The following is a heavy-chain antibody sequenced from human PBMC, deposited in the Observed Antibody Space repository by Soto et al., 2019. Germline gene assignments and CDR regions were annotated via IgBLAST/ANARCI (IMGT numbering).Heavy chain of an antibody. D-gene: IGHD1-1*01. CDR2: LYYSGST. J-gene: IGHJ5*02. CDR1: GGSISSSSYY. V-gene: IGHV4-39*01. CDR3: ARGITKFDP. Sequence: SETLSLTCTVSGGSISSSSYYWGWIRQPPGKGLEWIGSLYYSGSTFYNPSLKSRVTISVDTSKNQFSLKLSSVTAADTAVYYCARGITKFDPWGQGTLVTVSS.